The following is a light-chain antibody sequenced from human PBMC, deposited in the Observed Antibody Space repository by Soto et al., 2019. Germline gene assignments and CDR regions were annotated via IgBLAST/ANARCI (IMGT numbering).Light chain of an antibody. CDR2: DVS. CDR3: SSYTTSNTRQIV. V-gene: IGLV2-14*03. Sequence: QSVLTQPASVSGSPGQSITISCTGTSSDVGGYNYVSWYQHHPVKAPKLLIYDVSNRPSGISNRFSGSKSDNTASLTISGLQPEDEADYYCSSYTTSNTRQIVFGTGTKVTVL. J-gene: IGLJ1*01. CDR1: SSDVGGYNY.